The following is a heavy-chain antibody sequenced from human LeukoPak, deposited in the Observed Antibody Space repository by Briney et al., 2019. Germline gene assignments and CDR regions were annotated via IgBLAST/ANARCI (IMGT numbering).Heavy chain of an antibody. V-gene: IGHV4-59*03. CDR1: GGSIDSYY. CDR3: AGPHYSSGWLDY. CDR2: IYSTGSD. Sequence: SETLSLTCSVSGGSIDSYYWNWIRQTPGKGLEWVGYIYSTGSDTYNPSLRGRVTMSIDTSKNQFYLTLNSVTAADTAVYYCAGPHYSSGWLDYWGRGTLVTVSS. D-gene: IGHD6-19*01. J-gene: IGHJ4*02.